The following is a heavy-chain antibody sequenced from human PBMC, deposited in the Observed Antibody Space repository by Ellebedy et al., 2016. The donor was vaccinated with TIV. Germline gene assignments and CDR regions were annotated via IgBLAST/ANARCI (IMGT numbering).Heavy chain of an antibody. D-gene: IGHD2-15*01. J-gene: IGHJ4*02. CDR2: MDPNSGNT. CDR3: ARLSRDSSKSEFDY. CDR1: GYTFTSYD. V-gene: IGHV1-8*01. Sequence: ASVKVSCXASGYTFTSYDINWVRQATGQGLEWMGWMDPNSGNTGYAQKFQGRVTMTRDTSISTAYMELSSLRSEDAAVYYCARLSRDSSKSEFDYWGQGTPVTVSS.